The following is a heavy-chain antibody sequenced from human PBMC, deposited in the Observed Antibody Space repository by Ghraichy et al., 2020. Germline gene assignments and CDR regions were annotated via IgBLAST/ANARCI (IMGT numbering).Heavy chain of an antibody. J-gene: IGHJ4*02. CDR2: INHSGST. Sequence: LNISCAVYGGSFSGYYWSWIRQPPGKGLEWIGEINHSGSTNYNPSLKSRATISVDTPKNQFSLKLSSVTAADTAVYYCARDPRTTRDYWGQGTLVTVSS. D-gene: IGHD1-1*01. V-gene: IGHV4-34*01. CDR1: GGSFSGYY. CDR3: ARDPRTTRDY.